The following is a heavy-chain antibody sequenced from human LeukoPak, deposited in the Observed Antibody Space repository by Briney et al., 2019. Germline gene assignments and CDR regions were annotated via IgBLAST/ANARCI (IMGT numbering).Heavy chain of an antibody. V-gene: IGHV3-21*01. CDR2: ISSSSSYI. CDR1: GFTFSSYS. D-gene: IGHD2-15*01. CDR3: AREAASPGNWFDP. J-gene: IGHJ5*02. Sequence: GGSLRLSCAASGFTFSSYSMNWVRQAPGKGLEWVSSISSSSSYIYYADSVKGRFTISRDNAKNSLYLQMNSLRAEDTAVYYCAREAASPGNWFDPWGQGTLVTVSS.